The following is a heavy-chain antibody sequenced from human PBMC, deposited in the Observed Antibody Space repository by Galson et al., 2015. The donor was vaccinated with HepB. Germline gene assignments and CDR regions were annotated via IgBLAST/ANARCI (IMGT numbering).Heavy chain of an antibody. V-gene: IGHV4-30-4*01. D-gene: IGHD3-10*01. CDR2: IYIDGRS. CDR1: GDSIRSGDYW. J-gene: IGHJ4*02. Sequence: LSLTCTVSGDSIRSGDYWWTWIRQSPGKALEWIGYIYIDGRSSYTPSLERRLTISIDTSKNQFSLKLTSVTAADTAVYYCARIWSNFAFIWGQGTLVTVSS. CDR3: ARIWSNFAFI.